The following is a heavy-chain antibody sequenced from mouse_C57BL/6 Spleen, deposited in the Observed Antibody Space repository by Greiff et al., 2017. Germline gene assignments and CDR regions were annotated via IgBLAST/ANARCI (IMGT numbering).Heavy chain of an antibody. V-gene: IGHV1-18*01. Sequence: EVQLVESGPELVKPGASVKIPCKASGYTFTDYNMDWVKQSHGKSLEWIGDINPNNGGTIYNQKFKGKATLTVDKSSSTAYMELRSLTSEDTAVYYCARTEGITTVVATDWYFDVWGTGTTVTVSS. J-gene: IGHJ1*03. CDR2: INPNNGGT. CDR3: ARTEGITTVVATDWYFDV. D-gene: IGHD1-1*01. CDR1: GYTFTDYN.